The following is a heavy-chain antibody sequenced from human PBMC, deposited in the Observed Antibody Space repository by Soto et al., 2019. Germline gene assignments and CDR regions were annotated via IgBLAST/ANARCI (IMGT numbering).Heavy chain of an antibody. D-gene: IGHD2-8*01. CDR1: GGSISSSSYY. J-gene: IGHJ4*02. CDR3: ARPRDCTNGVCSDFDY. V-gene: IGHV4-39*01. CDR2: IYYSGST. Sequence: QLQLQESGPGLVKPSETLSLTCTVSGGSISSSSYYWGWIRQPPGKGLEWIGSIYYSGSTYYNPSRKSRVTISVDTSKYQFSLKLSSVTAADTAVYYCARPRDCTNGVCSDFDYWGQGTLVTVSS.